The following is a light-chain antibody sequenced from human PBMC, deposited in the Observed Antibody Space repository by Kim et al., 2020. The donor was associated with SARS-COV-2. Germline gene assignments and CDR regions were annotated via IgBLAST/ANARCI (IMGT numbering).Light chain of an antibody. J-gene: IGKJ2*03. CDR1: QSVNGN. Sequence: EVMMTQSPATLSVSPGERATLSCRASQSVNGNLGWYQQKPGQAPRLLIYGASTRAPGVPARFSGSGSGTEFTLTISSLQSEDFAVYYCQQFNNWPLYSFGQGTKLEI. CDR2: GAS. CDR3: QQFNNWPLYS. V-gene: IGKV3-15*01.